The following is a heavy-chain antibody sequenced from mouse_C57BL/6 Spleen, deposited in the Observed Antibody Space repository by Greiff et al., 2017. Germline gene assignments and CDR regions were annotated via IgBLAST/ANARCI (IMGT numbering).Heavy chain of an antibody. CDR2: INPNNGGT. V-gene: IGHV1-26*01. D-gene: IGHD3-3*01. J-gene: IGHJ3*01. CDR1: GYTFTDYY. Sequence: EVQLQQSGPELVKPGASVKISCKASGYTFTDYYMNWVKQSHGKSLEWIGDINPNNGGTSYNQKFKGKATLTVDKSSRTAYMELRSLTSEDSAVYYCALSLGDVEGGFAYWGQGTLVTVSA. CDR3: ALSLGDVEGGFAY.